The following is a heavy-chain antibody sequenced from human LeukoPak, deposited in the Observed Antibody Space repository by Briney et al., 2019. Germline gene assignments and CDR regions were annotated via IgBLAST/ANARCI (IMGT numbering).Heavy chain of an antibody. J-gene: IGHJ4*02. D-gene: IGHD4-17*01. CDR1: GFTFSSYG. Sequence: PGGSLRLSCAASGFTFSSYGMHWVRQAPGKGLEWVAVISYDGSNKYYADSVKGRFTISRDNSKNTLYLQMNSLRAEDTAMYYCARGYGYWGQGTLVTVSS. CDR3: ARGYGY. CDR2: ISYDGSNK. V-gene: IGHV3-30*03.